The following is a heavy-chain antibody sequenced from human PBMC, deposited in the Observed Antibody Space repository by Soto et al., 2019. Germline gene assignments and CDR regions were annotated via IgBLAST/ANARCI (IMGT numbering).Heavy chain of an antibody. CDR1: GGTFSSYA. J-gene: IGHJ4*02. CDR2: IIPIFGTA. CDR3: ARHTAMVFIFDY. Sequence: SVKVSCKASGGTFSSYAIGWVRQAPGQGLEWMGGIIPIFGTANYAQKFQGRVTITADESTSTAYMELSSLRSEDTAVYYCARHTAMVFIFDYWGQGTLVTVSS. V-gene: IGHV1-69*13. D-gene: IGHD5-18*01.